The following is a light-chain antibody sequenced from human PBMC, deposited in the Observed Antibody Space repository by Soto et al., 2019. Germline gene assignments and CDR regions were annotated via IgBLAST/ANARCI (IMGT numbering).Light chain of an antibody. CDR2: RAS. V-gene: IGKV1-9*01. Sequence: IQLTQSPSFLSASVGDRVTITCRASQDINRYVAWYQQKSGQAPKLLIYRASNLRPGVPSRFSGSGSGTDFTLTISNLQPEDFATYYCQLHTTCPRPFGQVTKVEVK. CDR3: QLHTTCPRP. J-gene: IGKJ1*01. CDR1: QDINRY.